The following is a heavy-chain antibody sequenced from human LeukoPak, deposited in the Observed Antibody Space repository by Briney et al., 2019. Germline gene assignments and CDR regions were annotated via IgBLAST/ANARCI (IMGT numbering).Heavy chain of an antibody. V-gene: IGHV3-48*02. CDR3: ARDRDDYVWGSYRSLDY. CDR2: ISSSSSTI. Sequence: GGSLRLSCAASGFTFSSYSMNWVRQAPGKGLEWVSYISSSSSTIYHADSVKGRFTISRDNAKNSLYLQMNSLRDEDTAVYYCARDRDDYVWGSYRSLDYWGQGTLVTVSS. D-gene: IGHD3-16*02. CDR1: GFTFSSYS. J-gene: IGHJ4*02.